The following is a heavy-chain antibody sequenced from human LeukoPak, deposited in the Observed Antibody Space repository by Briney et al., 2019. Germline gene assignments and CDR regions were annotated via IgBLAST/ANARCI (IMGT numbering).Heavy chain of an antibody. CDR1: GGSISSSNYY. CDR3: ASRPRGSSALGDY. D-gene: IGHD2-2*01. J-gene: IGHJ4*02. Sequence: SETLSLTCTVSGGSISSSNYYWGWIRQPPGKGLEWIGSMYYSGNTDYNPSLKSRVTISVDTSKNQFSLKLSSVTAADTAVYYCASRPRGSSALGDYWGQGTLVTVSS. CDR2: MYYSGNT. V-gene: IGHV4-39*01.